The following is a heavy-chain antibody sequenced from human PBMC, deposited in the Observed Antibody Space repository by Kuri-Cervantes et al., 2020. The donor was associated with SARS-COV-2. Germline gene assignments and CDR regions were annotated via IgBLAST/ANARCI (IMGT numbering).Heavy chain of an antibody. J-gene: IGHJ4*02. CDR3: ARGLRTRGVRSDLWSGPHYFDY. V-gene: IGHV4-4*02. CDR2: IYHSGST. Sequence: GSLRRSCAVSGGSIGSSNWWSWVRQPPGKGLEWSGEIYHSGSTNYNPSLKSRFTISVDTSKNQFSLKLNSVTAADTAVYYCARGLRTRGVRSDLWSGPHYFDYWGQGTLVTVSS. CDR1: GGSIGSSNW. D-gene: IGHD3-3*01.